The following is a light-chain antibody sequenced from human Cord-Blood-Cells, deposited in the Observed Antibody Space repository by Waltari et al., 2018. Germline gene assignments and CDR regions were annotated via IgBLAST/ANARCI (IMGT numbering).Light chain of an antibody. CDR3: QQSYSTPRK. J-gene: IGKJ1*01. V-gene: IGKV1-39*01. CDR1: QSISSY. Sequence: DIQMTQSPSSLSASVGDRVTITCRASQSISSYLNWYQQKPGKAPKLLINAASSLQSGVPTRFSGSGSGTDYTRTISSLQPEDFATYYCQQSYSTPRKFGQGTKVEIK. CDR2: AAS.